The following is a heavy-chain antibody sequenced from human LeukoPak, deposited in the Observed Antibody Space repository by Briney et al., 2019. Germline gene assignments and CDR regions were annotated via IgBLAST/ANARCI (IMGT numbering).Heavy chain of an antibody. Sequence: PSETLSLTCAVYGGSSSDYFWSWIRQPPGKGLEWIGEINHGGSTNYNPSLKSRITISVDTSKNQFSLKLSSVTAADTAVYYCARGEGTGSNYYYYYYMDVWGKGTTVTVSS. J-gene: IGHJ6*03. D-gene: IGHD1-26*01. CDR3: ARGEGTGSNYYYYYYMDV. CDR1: GGSSSDYF. CDR2: INHGGST. V-gene: IGHV4-34*01.